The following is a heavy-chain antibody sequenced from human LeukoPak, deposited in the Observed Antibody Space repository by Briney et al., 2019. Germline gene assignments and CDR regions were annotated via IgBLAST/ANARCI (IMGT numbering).Heavy chain of an antibody. CDR3: AGDLWNFYDDSGYNRDFDS. J-gene: IGHJ5*01. CDR2: IGTYGGDT. Sequence: ASVKVSCKATSRISWVRQAPGQGLEWMGWIGTYGGDTYYAQKFQCRITVTTDTSTSTVYMELRNLRSDDTAVYYCAGDLWNFYDDSGYNRDFDSWGQGTLVTVSS. D-gene: IGHD3-22*01. V-gene: IGHV1-18*01. CDR1: TSR.